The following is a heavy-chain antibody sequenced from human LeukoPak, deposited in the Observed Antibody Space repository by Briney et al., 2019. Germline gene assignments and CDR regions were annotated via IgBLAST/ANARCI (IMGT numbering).Heavy chain of an antibody. J-gene: IGHJ4*02. Sequence: GGSLRLSCAASGFPFSSYAMSWVRQAPGKGLEWVSTISGSGGSTYYADSVKGRFTISRDNSKNTLHLQMNSPRAEDTAVYYCAKSAYYDSSGFYREYYFDYWGQGTLVTVSS. CDR3: AKSAYYDSSGFYREYYFDY. CDR1: GFPFSSYA. CDR2: ISGSGGST. V-gene: IGHV3-23*01. D-gene: IGHD3-22*01.